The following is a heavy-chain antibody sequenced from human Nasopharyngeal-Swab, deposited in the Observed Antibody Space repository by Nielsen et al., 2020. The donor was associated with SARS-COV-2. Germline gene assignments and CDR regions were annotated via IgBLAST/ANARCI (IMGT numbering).Heavy chain of an antibody. D-gene: IGHD6-19*01. J-gene: IGHJ4*02. V-gene: IGHV3-30-3*01. CDR3: AREDPIAVAGNLDY. Sequence: GESLKISCAASGFTFSSYAMHWVRQAPGKGLEWVAVISYDGSNKHYADSVKGRFTISRDNSKNTLYLQMNSLRAEDTAVYYCAREDPIAVAGNLDYWGQGTLVTVSS. CDR1: GFTFSSYA. CDR2: ISYDGSNK.